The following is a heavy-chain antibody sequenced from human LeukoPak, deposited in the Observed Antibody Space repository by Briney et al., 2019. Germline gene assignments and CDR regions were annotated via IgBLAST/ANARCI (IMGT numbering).Heavy chain of an antibody. D-gene: IGHD6-13*01. V-gene: IGHV3-23*01. CDR3: AKVFQQQLGTPFDY. J-gene: IGHJ4*02. CDR1: GFTFSSYA. Sequence: GGSLRLSCAASGFTFSSYAMSWVRQAPGKGPEWVSAISGSGGSTYYADSVKGRFTISRDNSKNTLYLQMNSLRAEDTAVYYCAKVFQQQLGTPFDYWGRGTLVTVSS. CDR2: ISGSGGST.